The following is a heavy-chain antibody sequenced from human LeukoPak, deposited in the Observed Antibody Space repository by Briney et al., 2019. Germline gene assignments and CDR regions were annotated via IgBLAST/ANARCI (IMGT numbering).Heavy chain of an antibody. CDR3: ARVVMATTNFDY. Sequence: SQTLSLTCTVSGGSISSGGYYWSWIRQPPGKGLGGIGYIYHSGSTYYNPSLKSRVTISVDTSKNQFSLKLSSVTAADTAVYYCARVVMATTNFDYWGQGTLVTVSS. V-gene: IGHV4-30-2*01. J-gene: IGHJ4*02. CDR2: IYHSGST. CDR1: GGSISSGGYY. D-gene: IGHD5-24*01.